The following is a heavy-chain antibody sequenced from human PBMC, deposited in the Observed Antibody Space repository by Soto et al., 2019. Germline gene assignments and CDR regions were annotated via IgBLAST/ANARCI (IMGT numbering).Heavy chain of an antibody. V-gene: IGHV4-61*01. CDR3: VRDQNGSGGSGYIDAFES. CDR2: IYYSGST. J-gene: IGHJ3*02. CDR1: GGSVSSGSYY. D-gene: IGHD2-15*01. Sequence: KPSETMSLTCTVSGGSVSSGSYYWSWIRQPPGKGLEWIGYIYYSGSTNYNPSLKSRVTISVDTSRNQFSLKLSSVTAADTAVYYCVRDQNGSGGSGYIDAFESRGQGTMSTVSS.